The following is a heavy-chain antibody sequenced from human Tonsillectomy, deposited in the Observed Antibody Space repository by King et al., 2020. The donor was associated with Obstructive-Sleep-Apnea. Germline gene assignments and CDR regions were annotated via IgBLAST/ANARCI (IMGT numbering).Heavy chain of an antibody. CDR2: INVGNGDT. J-gene: IGHJ4*02. CDR3: ARDPNNRDGDYFDY. CDR1: GYTFTTFP. Sequence: QLVQSGAEVRKPGASVKFSCKASGYTFTTFPIHWVRQAPGQKLEWMGWINVGNGDTKYSQKFQGRVTITSDTSASTAYTELSSLRSEDTAVYYCARDPNNRDGDYFDYWGQGTLVTVSS. V-gene: IGHV1-3*01. D-gene: IGHD1-14*01.